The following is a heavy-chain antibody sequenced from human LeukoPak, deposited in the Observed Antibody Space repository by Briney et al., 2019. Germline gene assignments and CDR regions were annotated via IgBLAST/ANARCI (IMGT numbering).Heavy chain of an antibody. CDR2: IYYSGST. Sequence: KPSETLSLTCTVSGGSISSYYWSWIRQPPGKGLEWIGYIYYSGSTNYNPSLKSRVTISVDTSKNQFSLKLSSVTAADTAVYYCARVGDSGTYYAFDYWGQGTLVTVPS. CDR3: ARVGDSGTYYAFDY. V-gene: IGHV4-59*01. CDR1: GGSISSYY. J-gene: IGHJ4*01. D-gene: IGHD1-26*01.